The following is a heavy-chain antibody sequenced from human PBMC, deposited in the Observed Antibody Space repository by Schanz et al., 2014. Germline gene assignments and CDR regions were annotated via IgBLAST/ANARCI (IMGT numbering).Heavy chain of an antibody. CDR1: GFSFSSYS. J-gene: IGHJ4*02. V-gene: IGHV3-30*18. D-gene: IGHD3-22*01. CDR2: ISYDGRNK. CDR3: AKDPSHGDYDYYFDY. Sequence: DLVESGGGLIQRGESLRLSCSASGFSFSSYSMNWVRQAPGKGLEWVAVISYDGRNKYYADSVKGRFTISRDNSKNTLYLHMNTLRAEDTAVYYCAKDPSHGDYDYYFDYWGQGTLVTVSS.